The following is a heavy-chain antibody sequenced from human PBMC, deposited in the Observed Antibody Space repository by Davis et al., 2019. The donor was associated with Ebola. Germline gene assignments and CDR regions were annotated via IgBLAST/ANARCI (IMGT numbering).Heavy chain of an antibody. CDR2: IKQDGSEK. J-gene: IGHJ4*02. V-gene: IGHV3-7*04. CDR1: GFTFSSYW. CDR3: ARAKQWLVLYYFDY. D-gene: IGHD6-19*01. Sequence: GESLKISCAASGFTFSSYWMSWVRQAPGKGLEWVANIKQDGSEKYYVDSVKGRFTISRDNAKNSLYLQMNSLRAEDTAVYYCARAKQWLVLYYFDYWGQGTLVTVSS.